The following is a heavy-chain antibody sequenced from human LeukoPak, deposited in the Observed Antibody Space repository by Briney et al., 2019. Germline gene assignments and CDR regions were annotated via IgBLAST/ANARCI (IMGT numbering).Heavy chain of an antibody. CDR2: TSSSSSDI. CDR1: GFTFSSYS. V-gene: IGHV3-21*01. Sequence: GGPLRLSCAASGFTFSSYSMNWVPQAPGKGLEWVSSTSSSSSDIYSADAVKGRFTISRDNAKNSLYLQMNSLRVEDTAVYDCARDITEVHYYGMDVWGQGTTVTVSS. D-gene: IGHD3-3*01. J-gene: IGHJ6*02. CDR3: ARDITEVHYYGMDV.